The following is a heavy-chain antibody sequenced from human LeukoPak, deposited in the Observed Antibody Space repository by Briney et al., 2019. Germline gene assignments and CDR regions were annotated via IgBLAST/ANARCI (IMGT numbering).Heavy chain of an antibody. CDR2: IWYDGSSK. Sequence: GGSLRLSCAASGFTFSSYGMHWVRQAPGKGLEWVAVIWYDGSSKYYADSVKGRFTISRDNSKNTLYLQMNSLRAEDTAVYYCARVGASSYDSSGYRGLDYWGQGTLVTVSS. D-gene: IGHD3-22*01. CDR1: GFTFSSYG. CDR3: ARVGASSYDSSGYRGLDY. V-gene: IGHV3-33*01. J-gene: IGHJ4*02.